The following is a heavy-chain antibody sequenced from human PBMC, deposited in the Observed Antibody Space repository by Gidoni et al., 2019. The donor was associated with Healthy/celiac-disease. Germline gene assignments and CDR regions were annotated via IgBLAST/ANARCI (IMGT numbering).Heavy chain of an antibody. D-gene: IGHD6-19*01. Sequence: QVQLVQSGAEVKKPGASVKVSCKASGYTFTSYYMHWVRQAPGQGLEWMGIINPSGGSTSYAQKFQGRVTMTRDTSMSTVYMELSSLRSEDTAVYYCARAVAGTRYYYYYYYMDVWGKGTTVTVSS. V-gene: IGHV1-46*01. CDR2: INPSGGST. CDR3: ARAVAGTRYYYYYYYMDV. J-gene: IGHJ6*03. CDR1: GYTFTSYY.